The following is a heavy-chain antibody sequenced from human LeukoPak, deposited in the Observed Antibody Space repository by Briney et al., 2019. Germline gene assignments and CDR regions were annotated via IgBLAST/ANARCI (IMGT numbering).Heavy chain of an antibody. V-gene: IGHV4-38-2*01. D-gene: IGHD2-2*02. CDR1: GYSTSSGYY. J-gene: IGHJ4*02. CDR3: ARRICSSTSCYTGQFDY. Sequence: SETLSLTCAVSGYSTSSGYYWGWIRQPPGKGLEWIGSIYHSGSTYYNPSLKSRVTISVDTSKNQFSLKLSSVTAADTAVYYCARRICSSTSCYTGQFDYWGQGTLVTVSS. CDR2: IYHSGST.